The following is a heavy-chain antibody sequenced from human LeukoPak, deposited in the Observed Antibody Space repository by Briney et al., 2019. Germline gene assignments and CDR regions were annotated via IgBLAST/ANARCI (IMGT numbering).Heavy chain of an antibody. D-gene: IGHD3-22*01. CDR2: IIPILGIA. V-gene: IGHV1-69*04. CDR3: ARETYYYDSSGYYQTGNWFDP. J-gene: IGHJ5*02. Sequence: ASVKVSCKASGGTFSSYAISWVRQAPGQGLEWMGRIIPILGIANYAQKFQGRVTITADKSTSTAYMELSSLRSEDTAVYYCARETYYYDSSGYYQTGNWFDPWGQGTLVTVSS. CDR1: GGTFSSYA.